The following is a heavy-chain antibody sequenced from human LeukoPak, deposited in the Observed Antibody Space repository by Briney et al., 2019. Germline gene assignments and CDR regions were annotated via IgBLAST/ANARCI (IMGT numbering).Heavy chain of an antibody. CDR1: GYTFTGYY. D-gene: IGHD3-10*01. CDR2: INPNSGGT. V-gene: IGHV1-2*02. J-gene: IGHJ5*02. CDR3: ARDQSLWFGDNWFDP. Sequence: ASVKVSCKASGYTFTGYYMHWVRQAPGQGLEWMGWINPNSGGTNYAQKFQGRVTMTRDTFISTAYMELSRLRSDDTAVYYCARDQSLWFGDNWFDPWGQGTLVTVSS.